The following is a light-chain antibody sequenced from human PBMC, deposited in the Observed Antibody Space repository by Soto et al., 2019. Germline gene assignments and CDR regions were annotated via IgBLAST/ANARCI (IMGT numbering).Light chain of an antibody. V-gene: IGKV3D-20*02. Sequence: EIVLTQSPGTLSLSPGERATLSCRASQSVSYYLAWYQQKPGQAPRLLIYDASSRATGVPDRFSGSGSGTDFTLTISRLEPDDFATYYCQQSYSTPITFGQGTRLEIK. CDR1: QSVSYY. J-gene: IGKJ5*01. CDR2: DAS. CDR3: QQSYSTPIT.